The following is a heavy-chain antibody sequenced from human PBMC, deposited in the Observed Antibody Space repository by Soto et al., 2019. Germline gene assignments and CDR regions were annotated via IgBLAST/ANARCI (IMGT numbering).Heavy chain of an antibody. CDR3: ARDFSISTSCMRRVCYYYYGMDV. CDR2: IWYDGSYN. J-gene: IGHJ6*04. V-gene: IGHV3-33*01. Sequence: QVQLVESGGGVVQPGRSLRLSCAASGFTFSSYGMHWVRQAPGKGLEWVAVIWYDGSYNYYADSVKGRFTISRDNSKNALYMQMNSLRAEDTAMYYCARDFSISTSCMRRVCYYYYGMDVWGEGTTVTVSS. D-gene: IGHD2-2*01. CDR1: GFTFSSYG.